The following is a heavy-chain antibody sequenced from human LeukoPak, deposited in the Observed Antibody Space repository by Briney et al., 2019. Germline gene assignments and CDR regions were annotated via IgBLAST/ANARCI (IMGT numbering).Heavy chain of an antibody. J-gene: IGHJ4*02. V-gene: IGHV4-39*01. CDR1: GGSISSSSYY. CDR3: ARHFAGSSGWYRGYYFDY. Sequence: PSETLSLTCTVSGGSISSSSYYWGWIRQPLGKGLEWIGSIYYSGSTYYNPSLKSRVTISVDTSKNQFSLKLSSVTAADTAVYYCARHFAGSSGWYRGYYFDYWGQGTLVTVSS. CDR2: IYYSGST. D-gene: IGHD6-19*01.